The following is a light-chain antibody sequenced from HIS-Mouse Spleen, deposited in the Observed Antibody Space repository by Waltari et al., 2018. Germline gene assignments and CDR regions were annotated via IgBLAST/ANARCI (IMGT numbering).Light chain of an antibody. CDR2: LGS. CDR3: MQALQTPWT. CDR1: QSLLHTNGYNY. V-gene: IGKV2-28*01. Sequence: DIVMTQSPLSLPVTPGEPASIAFRSSQSLLHTNGYNYLDWYLQKPGQSPHLLFYLGSNRASGVPDRFSGSGSGTDFTLKISRVEAEDVGVYYCMQALQTPWTFGQGTKVEIK. J-gene: IGKJ1*01.